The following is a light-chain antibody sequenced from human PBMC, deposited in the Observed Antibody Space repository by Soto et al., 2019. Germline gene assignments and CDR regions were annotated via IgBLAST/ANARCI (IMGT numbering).Light chain of an antibody. CDR1: SSDVGGYNY. J-gene: IGLJ1*01. CDR3: SSYTTISTYV. V-gene: IGLV2-14*01. Sequence: QSVLXQPASVSGSPVQSITISCTGTSSDVGGYNYVSWYQQHPGKAPKLMIYDVRNRPSGVSNRFSGSKSVNTASLTISGLQAEDEADYYCSSYTTISTYVFGTGTKVTVL. CDR2: DVR.